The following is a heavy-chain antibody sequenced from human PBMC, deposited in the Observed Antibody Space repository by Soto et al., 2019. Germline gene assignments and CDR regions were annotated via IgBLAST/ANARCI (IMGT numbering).Heavy chain of an antibody. CDR1: GGSFTDYY. Sequence: QVQLHQWGAGLLKPSETLSLTSAVYGGSFTDYYWTWIRQHPGKGLERIGEISHSGATNYNRSRKSAVTISEDTSKNPGSLKVTSVTAADRAVFYSARGNHYCGMDVWGQGTKVTVSS. CDR3: ARGNHYCGMDV. J-gene: IGHJ6*02. CDR2: ISHSGAT. V-gene: IGHV4-34*01.